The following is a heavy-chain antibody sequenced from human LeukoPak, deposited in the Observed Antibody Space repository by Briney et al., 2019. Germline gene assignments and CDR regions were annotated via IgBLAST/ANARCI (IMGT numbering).Heavy chain of an antibody. D-gene: IGHD3-16*02. CDR2: MNPNSGNT. CDR3: ARSYYDYIWGSYRLVNYYYHMDV. J-gene: IGHJ6*03. V-gene: IGHV1-8*01. CDR1: GYTFTSYD. Sequence: ASVKVSCKASGYTFTSYDINWVRQATGQGLEWMGWMNPNSGNTGYAQKFQGRVTMTRNTSISTAYMELSSLRSEDTAVYYCARSYYDYIWGSYRLVNYYYHMDVWGKGTTVTVSS.